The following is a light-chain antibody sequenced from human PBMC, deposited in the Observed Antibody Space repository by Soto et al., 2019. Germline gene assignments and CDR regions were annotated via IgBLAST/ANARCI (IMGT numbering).Light chain of an antibody. Sequence: QSALTQPRSVSGSPGQSVTISCTGTSSDVGDYNYVSWYQQHPGKAPKLMIYDVSERPSGVPDRFSGSKSGNTASLTISGLLAEDEADYYCCSYAGSYTWVFGGGTKVTVL. V-gene: IGLV2-11*01. CDR2: DVS. J-gene: IGLJ3*02. CDR3: CSYAGSYTWV. CDR1: SSDVGDYNY.